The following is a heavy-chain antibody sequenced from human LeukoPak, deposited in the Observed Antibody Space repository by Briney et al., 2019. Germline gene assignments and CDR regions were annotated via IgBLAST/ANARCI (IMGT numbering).Heavy chain of an antibody. J-gene: IGHJ6*02. V-gene: IGHV4-59*01. CDR2: IHYSGRA. CDR1: GGSISGYY. CDR3: ARFGVDYDMGV. Sequence: SETLSLTCTVSGGSISGYYWTWVRQPPRKGLEWIGQIHYSGRADYNPSLKSRITISVDTSKNQMSLKLTSVTAADTAIYYCARFGVDYDMGVWGQGTTVTVSS. D-gene: IGHD3-16*01.